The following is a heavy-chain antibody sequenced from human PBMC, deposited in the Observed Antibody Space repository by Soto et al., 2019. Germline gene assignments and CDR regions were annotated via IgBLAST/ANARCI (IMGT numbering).Heavy chain of an antibody. D-gene: IGHD3-10*01. Sequence: GGSLRLSCAASGFTFSSYWMSWVRQAPGKGLEWVANIKQDGSEKYYVDSVKGRFTISRDNAKNSLYLQMNSLRAEDTAVYYCAREPHGSGYYYYMDVWGKGTTVTVSS. CDR1: GFTFSSYW. CDR3: AREPHGSGYYYYMDV. CDR2: IKQDGSEK. J-gene: IGHJ6*03. V-gene: IGHV3-7*01.